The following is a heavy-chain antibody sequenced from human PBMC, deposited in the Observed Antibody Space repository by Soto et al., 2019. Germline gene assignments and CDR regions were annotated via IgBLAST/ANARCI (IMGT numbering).Heavy chain of an antibody. CDR3: TTAGQWYFWTAYYFEH. CDR1: GFVGTNAW. V-gene: IGHV3-15*01. J-gene: IGHJ4*02. CDR2: IKPKTDRGPTT. Sequence: GGALRLSCAASGFVGTNAWLSWVRQAPGKGLGWVGRIKPKTDRGPTTEYAASVKGRFTLSKDDSTDMVYLQMNSLKIEDTAVYYCTTAGQWYFWTAYYFEHWGQGTPGTVSS. D-gene: IGHD3-3*01.